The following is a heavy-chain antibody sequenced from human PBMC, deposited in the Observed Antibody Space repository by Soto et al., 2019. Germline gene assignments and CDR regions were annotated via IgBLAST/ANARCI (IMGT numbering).Heavy chain of an antibody. CDR1: GFTFSNYA. J-gene: IGHJ4*02. D-gene: IGHD6-6*01. V-gene: IGHV3-30*18. Sequence: PGGSLRLSCAASGFTFSNYATHWVRQAPGKGLEWVAVISTDGRDKHYADSVKGRFTISRDNSKNTLYLQMDGLRSEDTAVYYCVKDRERAARYYIDFWGQGTPVTVSS. CDR2: ISTDGRDK. CDR3: VKDRERAARYYIDF.